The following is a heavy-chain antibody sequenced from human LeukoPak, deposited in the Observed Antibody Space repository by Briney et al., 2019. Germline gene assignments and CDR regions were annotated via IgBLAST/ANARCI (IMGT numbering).Heavy chain of an antibody. J-gene: IGHJ5*02. CDR1: GSTFSNYA. CDR2: ISGSGGRT. Sequence: GGSLRLSCAASGSTFSNYAMSLVRQAPGKGLEWVSAISGSGGRTYYADSVKGRFTISRDNSKNTLYLQMNSLRADDTAVYYCAKGPYYYDSSSYSRRWFDPWGQGTLVTVSS. V-gene: IGHV3-23*01. CDR3: AKGPYYYDSSSYSRRWFDP. D-gene: IGHD3-22*01.